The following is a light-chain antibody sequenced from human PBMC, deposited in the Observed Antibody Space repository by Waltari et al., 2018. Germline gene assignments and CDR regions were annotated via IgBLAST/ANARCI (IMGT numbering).Light chain of an antibody. CDR3: YSYAGSYTYV. V-gene: IGLV2-11*01. CDR1: SSDVAGYNY. Sequence: QSALTQPRSMSGYPGQSVTISCTGTSSDVAGYNYVSWYQQLPGKAPKLMIYDVSRRPSGVPDRFSGSKSGNTASLTISGLQADDEGDYYCYSYAGSYTYVFGTGTKVTVL. J-gene: IGLJ1*01. CDR2: DVS.